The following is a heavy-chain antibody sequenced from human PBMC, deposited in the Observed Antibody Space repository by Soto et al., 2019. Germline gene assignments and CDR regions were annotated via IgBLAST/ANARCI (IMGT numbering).Heavy chain of an antibody. Sequence: PSETLSLTCSVSGYSITSSYWGWIRQSPGKGPEWIASIYHGGTTFYNPSLKSRITISVDTSNNQFSLKLSSVTAADTAVYYCARVETTVTTFDYWGQGTLVTVSS. V-gene: IGHV4-38-2*02. CDR3: ARVETTVTTFDY. J-gene: IGHJ4*02. CDR1: GYSITSSY. D-gene: IGHD4-17*01. CDR2: IYHGGTT.